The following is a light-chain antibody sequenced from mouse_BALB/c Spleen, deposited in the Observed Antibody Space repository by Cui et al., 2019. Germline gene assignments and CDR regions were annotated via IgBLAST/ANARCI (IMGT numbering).Light chain of an antibody. J-gene: IGKJ1*01. CDR1: SSVSY. CDR3: QQWSSYPRT. Sequence: QIVLTQSPAIMSASPGEKVTMTCSASSSVSYKYWYQQKPGSSPRLLIYDTSNLASGVPVRFSGSGSGTSYSLTIGRMEAEDAATYYCQQWSSYPRTFGGGTKLEIK. CDR2: DTS. V-gene: IGKV4-55*01.